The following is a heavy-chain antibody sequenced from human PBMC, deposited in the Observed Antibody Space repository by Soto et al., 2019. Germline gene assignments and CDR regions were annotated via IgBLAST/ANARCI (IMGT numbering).Heavy chain of an antibody. CDR2: ITANAGFT. CDR3: VKDRREIRAPFDC. J-gene: IGHJ4*02. V-gene: IGHV3-64D*08. CDR1: GFTLSGIA. Sequence: PGGSLRLSCSASGFTLSGIAMHWIRQAPGKGLEYVSTITANAGFTFYADSVKGRFTISRDSSKNTLYLQMSSLRVEDTAVYYCVKDRREIRAPFDCWGQRTLLPISS.